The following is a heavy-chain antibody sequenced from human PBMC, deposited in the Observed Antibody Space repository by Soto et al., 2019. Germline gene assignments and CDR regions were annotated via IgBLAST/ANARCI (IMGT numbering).Heavy chain of an antibody. J-gene: IGHJ4*02. CDR2: IDHSGNI. Sequence: QVQLQQWGAGLLKPSETLSLTCAVYGGSFSGYFWSWIRQPPGKGPEWIGEIDHSGNINYNPSLKSRATISVDTSKIQFSLKLNSVTAADTAVYYCSRGRDAYKMGNYWGQGTRVTVSS. V-gene: IGHV4-34*02. CDR1: GGSFSGYF. CDR3: SRGRDAYKMGNY. D-gene: IGHD3-16*01.